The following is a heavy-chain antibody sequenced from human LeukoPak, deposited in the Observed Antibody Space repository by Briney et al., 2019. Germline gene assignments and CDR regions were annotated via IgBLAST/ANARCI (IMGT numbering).Heavy chain of an antibody. V-gene: IGHV4-39*01. Sequence: ASETLSLTCTVSGGSISSSSYYWGWIRQPPGKGLEWIGPIYYSGSTYYNPSLKSRVTISVDTSKNQFSLKLSSVTAADTAVYYCARYYYDSSGTYYYYYYGMDVWGQGTTVTVSS. CDR2: IYYSGST. CDR3: ARYYYDSSGTYYYYYYGMDV. CDR1: GGSISSSSYY. D-gene: IGHD3-22*01. J-gene: IGHJ6*02.